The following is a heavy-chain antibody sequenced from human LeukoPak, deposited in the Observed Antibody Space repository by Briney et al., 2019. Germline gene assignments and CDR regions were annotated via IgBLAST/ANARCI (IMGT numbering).Heavy chain of an antibody. CDR2: INHSGST. CDR3: AREGIAVAGTTGYYFDY. D-gene: IGHD6-19*01. Sequence: SETLSLTCAVYGGSFSGYSWSWIRQSPEKGLEWIGEINHSGSTNYNPSLKSRVTISVDTSKKQFSLKLSSVTAADTAVYYCAREGIAVAGTTGYYFDYWGQGTLVTVSS. J-gene: IGHJ4*02. V-gene: IGHV4-34*01. CDR1: GGSFSGYS.